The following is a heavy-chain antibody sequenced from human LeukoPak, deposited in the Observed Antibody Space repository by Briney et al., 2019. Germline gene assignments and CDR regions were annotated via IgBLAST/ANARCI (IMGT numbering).Heavy chain of an antibody. J-gene: IGHJ1*01. D-gene: IGHD1-26*01. CDR2: INPSGGST. Sequence: ASVKVSCKPSGYTFTSYYMHWVRQAPGQGLEWRGIINPSGGSTSYAQKFQGRVTMARDTSTSTVYMELSRLRSEDTAVYYCARGLRGSSEYFQHWGQGTLVTVSS. CDR1: GYTFTSYY. V-gene: IGHV1-46*01. CDR3: ARGLRGSSEYFQH.